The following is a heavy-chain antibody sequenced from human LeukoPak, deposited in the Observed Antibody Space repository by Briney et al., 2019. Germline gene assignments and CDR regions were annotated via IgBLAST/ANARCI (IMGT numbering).Heavy chain of an antibody. V-gene: IGHV3-30*04. CDR2: ISYDGSNK. D-gene: IGHD6-19*01. J-gene: IGHJ4*02. CDR1: GFTFSSYA. Sequence: GGSLRLSCAASGFTFSSYAMHWVRQAPGKGLEWVAVISYDGSNKYYADSVKGRFTTSRDNSKNTLYLQMNSLRAEDTAVYYCARSLRQWLGSVTTSFDYWGQGTLVTVSS. CDR3: ARSLRQWLGSVTTSFDY.